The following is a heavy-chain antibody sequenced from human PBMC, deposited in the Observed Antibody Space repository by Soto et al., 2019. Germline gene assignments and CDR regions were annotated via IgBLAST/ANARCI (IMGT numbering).Heavy chain of an antibody. CDR2: IYYSGST. V-gene: IGHV4-31*02. J-gene: IGHJ6*02. Sequence: PSETLSLTXTVSGGSISSGGYYWSWIRQHPGKGLEWIGYIYYSGSTYYNPSLKSRVTISVDTSKNQFSLKLSSVTAADTAVYYCARDREVVVAATLLYYYYGMDVWGQGTTVTVSS. D-gene: IGHD2-15*01. CDR3: ARDREVVVAATLLYYYYGMDV. CDR1: GGSISSGGYY.